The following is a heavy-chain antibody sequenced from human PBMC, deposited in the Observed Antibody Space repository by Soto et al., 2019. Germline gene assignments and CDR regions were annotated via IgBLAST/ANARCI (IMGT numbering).Heavy chain of an antibody. CDR1: GFTFRDHA. D-gene: IGHD2-2*03. CDR3: ARALYPDVDICAMDV. V-gene: IGHV3-33*01. J-gene: IGHJ6*02. CDR2: IWNDGSNK. Sequence: QVQLVESGGGVVQPGRSLRLSCAASGFTFRDHAMHWVRQAPGKGREWVAIIWNDGSNKLYAGSVQGRFTISRDNSKNTVYLKMKTLIDEDTAVYYCARALYPDVDICAMDVWGQGTTVTVSS.